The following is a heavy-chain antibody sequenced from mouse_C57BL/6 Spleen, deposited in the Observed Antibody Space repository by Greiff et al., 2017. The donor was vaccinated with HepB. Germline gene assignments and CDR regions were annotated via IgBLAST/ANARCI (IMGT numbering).Heavy chain of an antibody. V-gene: IGHV1-26*01. D-gene: IGHD1-1*01. CDR2: INPNNGGT. J-gene: IGHJ3*01. CDR1: GYTFTDYD. CDR3: ARGDYYGSSYSAWFAY. Sequence: EVQLQQSGPELVKPGASVKISCKASGYTFTDYDMNWVKQSHGKSLEWIGDINPNNGGTSYNQKFKGKATLTVDKSSSTAYMELRSLTSEDSAVYYCARGDYYGSSYSAWFAYWGQGTLVTVSA.